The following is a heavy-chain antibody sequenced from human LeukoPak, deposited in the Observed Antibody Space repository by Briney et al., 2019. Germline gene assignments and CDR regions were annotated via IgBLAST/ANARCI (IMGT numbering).Heavy chain of an antibody. J-gene: IGHJ6*02. CDR2: ISYDGSNK. CDR3: ARVSYFSTDYYYGMDV. Sequence: PGRSLRLSCAASGFTFSSYAMRWVRQAPGKGLEWVAVISYDGSNKYYADSVKGRFTISRDNSKNTLYLQMNSLRAEDTAVYYCARVSYFSTDYYYGMDVWGQGTTVTVSS. CDR1: GFTFSSYA. D-gene: IGHD1-26*01. V-gene: IGHV3-30-3*01.